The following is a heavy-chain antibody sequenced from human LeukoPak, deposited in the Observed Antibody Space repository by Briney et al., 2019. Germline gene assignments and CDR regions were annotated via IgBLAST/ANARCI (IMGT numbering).Heavy chain of an antibody. Sequence: PSETLSLTCTVSGGSISSSSYYWGWIRQPPGKELEWIGYIYYGGTTNYNPSLKSRVTISVDTSKNQFSLKLTSLTAADTAVYYCARLYDSSGYYVDYWGQGTLVTVSS. J-gene: IGHJ4*02. D-gene: IGHD3-22*01. CDR1: GGSISSSSYY. CDR2: IYYGGTT. V-gene: IGHV4-61*05. CDR3: ARLYDSSGYYVDY.